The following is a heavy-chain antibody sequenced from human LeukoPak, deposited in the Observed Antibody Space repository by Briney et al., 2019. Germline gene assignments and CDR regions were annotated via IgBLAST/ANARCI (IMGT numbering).Heavy chain of an antibody. J-gene: IGHJ3*02. CDR1: GFTFSSYA. CDR2: ISGSGGST. D-gene: IGHD3-22*01. Sequence: PGGSLRLSCAASGFTFSSYAMSWVRQAPGKGLEWVSAISGSGGSTYYADSVKGRFTISRDNSKNTLYLQMNSLRAEDTAVYYCAKDYYDSSSYYFGDAFDIWGQGTMVTVSS. CDR3: AKDYYDSSSYYFGDAFDI. V-gene: IGHV3-23*01.